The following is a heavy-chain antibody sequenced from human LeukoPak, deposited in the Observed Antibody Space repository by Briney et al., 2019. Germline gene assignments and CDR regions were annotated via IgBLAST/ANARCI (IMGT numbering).Heavy chain of an antibody. Sequence: PGGSLRLSCAASGFTFSSYSMNWVRQAPGKGLEWVSSISSSSSYIYYADSVKGRFTISRDNSKNTLYLQMNSLRAEDTAVYYCASRKTVTTGPFDYWGQGTLVTVSS. CDR3: ASRKTVTTGPFDY. J-gene: IGHJ4*02. V-gene: IGHV3-21*01. CDR1: GFTFSSYS. CDR2: ISSSSSYI. D-gene: IGHD4-11*01.